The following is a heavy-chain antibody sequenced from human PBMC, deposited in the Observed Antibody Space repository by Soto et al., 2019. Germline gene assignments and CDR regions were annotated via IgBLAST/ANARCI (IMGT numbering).Heavy chain of an antibody. CDR1: GFTFSSYS. CDR2: ISSSSSYI. CDR3: ASPARDHSGYWYCLDY. D-gene: IGHD3-22*01. V-gene: IGHV3-21*01. Sequence: EVQLVESGGGLVKPGGSLRLSCAASGFTFSSYSMNWVRQAPGKGLEWVSSISSSSSYIYYADSVKGRFTISRDNAKNSLYLPRYGLSVEDTSGYCCASPARDHSGYWYCLDYWGQGTLVTVSS. J-gene: IGHJ4*02.